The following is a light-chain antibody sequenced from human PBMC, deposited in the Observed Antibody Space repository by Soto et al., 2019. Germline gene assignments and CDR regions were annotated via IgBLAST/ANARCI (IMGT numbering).Light chain of an antibody. CDR3: QQSYSIPWT. CDR1: QSISNR. CDR2: AAS. Sequence: IRMTQSPSSLSASVGDRVTITCRASQSISNRLAWYQQKPGRAPDLLIYAASSLQSGVPSRFSGSGSGRDFTLTISSLQPEDFATYYCQQSYSIPWTFGQGTKVDIK. J-gene: IGKJ1*01. V-gene: IGKV1-39*01.